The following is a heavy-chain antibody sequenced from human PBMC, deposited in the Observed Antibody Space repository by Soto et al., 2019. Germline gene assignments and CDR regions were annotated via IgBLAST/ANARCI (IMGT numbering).Heavy chain of an antibody. J-gene: IGHJ6*01. CDR1: GVTFSSYA. CDR3: ARAGDYGGDYYGMDV. Sequence: EVQLVESGGGLVQPGGSLRLSCAASGVTFSSYAMHWVRQAPGKGLEYVSTISRNGGSTYYANSVKGRFTISRDNSKNTLYLQMGSLRAEDMAVYYCARAGDYGGDYYGMDVW. CDR2: ISRNGGST. D-gene: IGHD4-17*01. V-gene: IGHV3-64*01.